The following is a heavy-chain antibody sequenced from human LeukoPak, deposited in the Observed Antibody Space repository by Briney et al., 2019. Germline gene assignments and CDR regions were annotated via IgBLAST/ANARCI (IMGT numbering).Heavy chain of an antibody. CDR1: GFTFDDYA. CDR3: AKDRSYGSGSYAFDY. J-gene: IGHJ4*02. CDR2: ISWNSGSI. Sequence: GGSLGLSCAASGFTFDDYAMHWVRQAPGKGLGWVSGISWNSGSIGYADSVKGRFTISRDNAKNSLYLQMNSLRAEDTALYYCAKDRSYGSGSYAFDYWGQGTLVTVSS. D-gene: IGHD3-10*01. V-gene: IGHV3-9*01.